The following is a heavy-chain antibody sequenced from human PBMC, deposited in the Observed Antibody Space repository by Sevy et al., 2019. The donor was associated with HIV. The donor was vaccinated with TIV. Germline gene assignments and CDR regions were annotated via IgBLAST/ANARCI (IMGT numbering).Heavy chain of an antibody. D-gene: IGHD3-16*01. CDR2: INPGGTST. J-gene: IGHJ4*02. CDR3: RRAITVGGRGVGY. CDR1: GFTFSNYW. Sequence: GGSVRLSCAASGFTFSNYWMHWVRQAPGKGLVWVSRINPGGTSTDYADSVKGRFTISRDNAKNSLYLQMNSLRAEDTAVYYGRRAITVGGRGVGYWGQGTLVTVSS. V-gene: IGHV3-74*01.